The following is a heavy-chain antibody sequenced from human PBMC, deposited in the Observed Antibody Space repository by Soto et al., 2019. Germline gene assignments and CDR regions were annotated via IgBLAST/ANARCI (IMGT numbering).Heavy chain of an antibody. Sequence: GGSLRLSCTGSGFPFDDFAINWVRQAPGKGLEWVGLIRNQSYQETPEYAAAVKGRFTISRDNAKSSLYLQMNSLRAEDTALYYCARDYYGSGSHDSWGQGTLVTVSS. D-gene: IGHD3-10*01. J-gene: IGHJ5*01. CDR1: GFPFDDFA. CDR3: ARDYYGSGSHDS. CDR2: IRNQSYQETP. V-gene: IGHV3-49*04.